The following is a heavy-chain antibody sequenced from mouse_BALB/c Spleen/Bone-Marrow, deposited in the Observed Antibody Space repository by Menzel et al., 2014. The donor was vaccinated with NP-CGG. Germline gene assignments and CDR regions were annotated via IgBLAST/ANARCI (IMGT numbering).Heavy chain of an antibody. Sequence: VQLKESGPGLVKPSQSLSLTCSVTGYSITSGHYWNWIRQFPGNKLEWMGYINYDGTNNYNPSLRNRISITRDTSKNQFFLKLNSVTTGDTATYFCGRDRGNYYGTSYIAYWGQGTLVTVSA. CDR1: GYSITSGHY. V-gene: IGHV3-6*02. J-gene: IGHJ3*01. CDR2: INYDGTN. D-gene: IGHD1-1*01. CDR3: GRDRGNYYGTSYIAY.